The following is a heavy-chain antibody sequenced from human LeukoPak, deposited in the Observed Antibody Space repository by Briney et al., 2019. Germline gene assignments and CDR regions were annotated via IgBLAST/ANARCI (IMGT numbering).Heavy chain of an antibody. V-gene: IGHV3-30*07. CDR2: ISYDGSNK. Sequence: PGGSLRLSCAASGFTFSSYAMHWVRQAPGKGLEWVAVISYDGSNKYYADSVKGRFTISRDNSKNTVYLQLNNLRVEDTAIYYCARASWVSSTDAVRWGQGTLVTVSS. D-gene: IGHD3-16*01. J-gene: IGHJ4*02. CDR1: GFTFSSYA. CDR3: ARASWVSSTDAVR.